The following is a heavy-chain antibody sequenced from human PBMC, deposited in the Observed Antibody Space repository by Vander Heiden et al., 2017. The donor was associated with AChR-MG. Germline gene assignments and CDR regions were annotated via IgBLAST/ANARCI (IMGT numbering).Heavy chain of an antibody. V-gene: IGHV1-69*06. CDR2: IIPIFGTA. CDR1: GGPFSSYA. Sequence: QVQLVQSGAEVKKPGSSVKVSCKASGGPFSSYAISWVRQAPGQGLEWMGGIIPIFGTANYAQKFQGRVTITADKSTSTAYMELSSLRSEDTAVYYCARYEKGYSSNAFDIWGQGTMVTVSS. D-gene: IGHD6-19*01. CDR3: ARYEKGYSSNAFDI. J-gene: IGHJ3*02.